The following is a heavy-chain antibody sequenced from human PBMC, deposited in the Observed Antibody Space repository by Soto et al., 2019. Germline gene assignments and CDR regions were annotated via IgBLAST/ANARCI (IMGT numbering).Heavy chain of an antibody. CDR3: ARGRYCGGDCSVWAFDI. CDR1: GGTFSSYA. D-gene: IGHD2-21*02. J-gene: IGHJ3*02. Sequence: ASVKVSCKASGGTFSSYAISWVRQAPGQGLEWMGGIIPIFGTANYAQKFQGRVTITADESTSTAYMELSSLRSEDTAVYYCARGRYCGGDCSVWAFDIWGQGTMVTVSS. V-gene: IGHV1-69*13. CDR2: IIPIFGTA.